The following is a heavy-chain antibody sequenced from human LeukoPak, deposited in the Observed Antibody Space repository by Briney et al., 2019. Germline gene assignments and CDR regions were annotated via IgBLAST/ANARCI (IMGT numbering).Heavy chain of an antibody. CDR1: GGSFSGYY. D-gene: IGHD1-1*01. Sequence: SETLSLTCAVYGGSFSGYYWSWIRQPPGKGLEWIGYIYYSGSTNYNPSLKSRVTISVDTSKNQFSLKLSSVTAADTAVYYCARGDNWNEALFDYWRQGTLVTVSS. CDR2: IYYSGST. J-gene: IGHJ4*02. V-gene: IGHV4-59*01. CDR3: ARGDNWNEALFDY.